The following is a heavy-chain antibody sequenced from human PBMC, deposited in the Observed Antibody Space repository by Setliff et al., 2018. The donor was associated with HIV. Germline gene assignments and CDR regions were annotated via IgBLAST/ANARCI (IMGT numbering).Heavy chain of an antibody. CDR1: GYTFTSYD. J-gene: IGHJ4*02. V-gene: IGHV1-8*01. CDR2: MNPNSGNT. Sequence: GASVKVSCKASGYTFTSYDVNWVRQAPGQGLEWMGWMNPNSGNTGYAQNFQGRVTMTRNTSISTAYMELTSLRFEDTAVYYCARGSPTAGDYWCQGTLVTVSS. CDR3: ARGSPTAGDY.